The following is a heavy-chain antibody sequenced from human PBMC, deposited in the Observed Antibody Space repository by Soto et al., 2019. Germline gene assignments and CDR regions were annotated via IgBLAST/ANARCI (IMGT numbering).Heavy chain of an antibody. CDR3: AKNWNWGSLVH. J-gene: IGHJ4*02. D-gene: IGHD7-27*01. CDR1: GDSISSGDYY. V-gene: IGHV4-30-4*01. Sequence: SETLSLTCTVSGDSISSGDYYWSWIRQPPGKGLEWIGCIYYSGNTYYNPSLKRRFSISVDTSKNQFSLKLSSVTAADTAVYYCAKNWNWGSLVHWGQGTLVTVSS. CDR2: IYYSGNT.